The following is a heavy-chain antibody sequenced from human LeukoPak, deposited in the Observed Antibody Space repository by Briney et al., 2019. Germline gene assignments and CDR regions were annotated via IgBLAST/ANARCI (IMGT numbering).Heavy chain of an antibody. CDR2: IYYSGST. V-gene: IGHV4-31*03. CDR1: GGSISSGGYS. CDR3: ARGYGMDV. J-gene: IGHJ6*02. Sequence: KPSETLSLTCTVSGGSISSGGYSWSWIRQHPGKGLEWIGYIYYSGSTYYNPSLKSRVTISVDTSKSQFSLKLSSVTAADTAVYYCARGYGMDVWGQGTTVTVSS.